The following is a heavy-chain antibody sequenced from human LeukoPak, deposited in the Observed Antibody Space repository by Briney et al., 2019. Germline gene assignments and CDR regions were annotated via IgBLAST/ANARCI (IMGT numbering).Heavy chain of an antibody. Sequence: PSETLSLTCTVSGGSISSSSYYWGWIRQPPGKGLEWTGSIYYSGSTYYNPSLKSRVTISLDTSKNQFSLKLRSVTAADTAVYYCARGRYQLDYWGQGTLVPVSS. CDR3: ARGRYQLDY. D-gene: IGHD2-2*01. CDR2: IYYSGST. J-gene: IGHJ4*02. CDR1: GGSISSSSYY. V-gene: IGHV4-39*07.